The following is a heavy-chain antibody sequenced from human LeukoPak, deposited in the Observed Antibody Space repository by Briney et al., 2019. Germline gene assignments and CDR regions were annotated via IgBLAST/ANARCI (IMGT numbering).Heavy chain of an antibody. CDR1: GFTFSSYS. D-gene: IGHD2-15*01. J-gene: IGHJ4*02. CDR2: ISSSSSYI. CDR3: ARLYCSGGSCFPYYFDY. Sequence: PGGSLRLSCAASGFTFSSYSMNWVRQAPGKGLEWVSSISSSSSYIYYADSVKGRFTISRDNAKNSLYLQMNSLRAEDTAVYYCARLYCSGGSCFPYYFDYWGQGTLVTVSS. V-gene: IGHV3-21*01.